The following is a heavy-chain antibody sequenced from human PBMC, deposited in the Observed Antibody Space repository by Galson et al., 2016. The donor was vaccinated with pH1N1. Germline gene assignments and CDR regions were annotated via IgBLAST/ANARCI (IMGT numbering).Heavy chain of an antibody. CDR1: GGAISTGSYY. J-gene: IGHJ4*02. V-gene: IGHV4-61*02. D-gene: IGHD3-10*01. Sequence: TLSLTCTVSGGAISTGSYYWGWVRQPAGKGLEWIGRFSISGGTNYNSSLRSRVTISFDTSKSQFSLELTSVTAADTAVYSGARDHYFGSGIHYRGQGIQVTVS. CDR2: FSISGGT. CDR3: ARDHYFGSGIHY.